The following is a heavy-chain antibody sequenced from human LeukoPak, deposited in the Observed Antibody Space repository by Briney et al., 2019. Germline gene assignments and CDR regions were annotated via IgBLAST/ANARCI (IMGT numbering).Heavy chain of an antibody. CDR1: GGSISSYY. D-gene: IGHD6-6*01. CDR3: ESSSRIYGMDV. V-gene: IGHV4-4*07. CDR2: IYTSGST. Sequence: ASETLSLTCAVSGGSISSYYWSWIRQPAGKGLEWIGRIYTSGSTNYNPSLKSRVTISVDTSKNQFSLKLSSVTAADTAVYYCESSSRIYGMDVWGQGTTVTVSS. J-gene: IGHJ6*02.